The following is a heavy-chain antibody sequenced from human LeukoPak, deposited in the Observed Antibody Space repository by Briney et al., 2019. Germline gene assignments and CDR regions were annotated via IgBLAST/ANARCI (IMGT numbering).Heavy chain of an antibody. D-gene: IGHD6-25*01. V-gene: IGHV4-59*01. CDR2: IYYSGST. J-gene: IGHJ2*01. CDR1: GGSISSYY. CDR3: ARVRAASSYWYFDL. Sequence: SETLSLTCTVSGGSISSYYWSWIRQPPGKGLEWIGYIYYSGSTNYNPSLKSRVTISVDTSKNQFSLKLSSVTAADTAVYYCARVRAASSYWYFDLWGRGTLVTVSS.